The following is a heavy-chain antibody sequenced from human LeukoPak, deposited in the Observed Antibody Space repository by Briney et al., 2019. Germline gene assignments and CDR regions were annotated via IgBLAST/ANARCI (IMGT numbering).Heavy chain of an antibody. CDR3: ARVPQLLAVGDY. J-gene: IGHJ4*02. V-gene: IGHV1-46*01. Sequence: EASVKVTCNASGYTFTSYYMHWVRQPPGQGLELMGIINPSSGSTSYAQKFQGRVNMTKDTSTSTVYMELSSLRSEDTAVYYCARVPQLLAVGDYWGQGTLVTVSS. D-gene: IGHD2-2*01. CDR2: INPSSGST. CDR1: GYTFTSYY.